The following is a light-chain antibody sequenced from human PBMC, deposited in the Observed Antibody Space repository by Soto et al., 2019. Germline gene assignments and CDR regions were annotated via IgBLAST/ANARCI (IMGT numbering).Light chain of an antibody. V-gene: IGKV3-20*01. Sequence: PGERATLSCRASQSVSSSYLAWYQHKPGQAPRLLIYGASSRATGIPDRFSGSGSGTDFTLIISRLEPEDFAVYYCQQYGSSPRAFGQGTKVEIK. CDR2: GAS. CDR1: QSVSSSY. CDR3: QQYGSSPRA. J-gene: IGKJ1*01.